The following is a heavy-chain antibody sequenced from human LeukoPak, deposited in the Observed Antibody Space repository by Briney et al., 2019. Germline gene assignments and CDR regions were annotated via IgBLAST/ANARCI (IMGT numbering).Heavy chain of an antibody. CDR1: GFTLSYYW. D-gene: IGHD2-21*01. V-gene: IGHV3-7*01. Sequence: GGSLTLSCEPSGFTLSYYWMSWVRQAPGKGLEWVANINQDGSEKYLVDSVKGRFTISRDNAQNSVFLQMDSLRVDDTAVYYCARWVSQYYFDYWGQGTHVTVSS. CDR2: INQDGSEK. J-gene: IGHJ4*02. CDR3: ARWVSQYYFDY.